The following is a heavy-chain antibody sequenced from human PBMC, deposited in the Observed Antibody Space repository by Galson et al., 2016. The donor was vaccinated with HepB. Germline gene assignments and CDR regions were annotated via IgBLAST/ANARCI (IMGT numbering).Heavy chain of an antibody. V-gene: IGHV3-66*03. Sequence: SLRLSCAASGLIVSSNYMSWVRQAPGKGLEWVSIIYNTGRTHIADSVKGRFTISRDNSQNTLFLHMSSLRPDDTAVYYCARTALFDYWGQGTLVTVSS. CDR2: IYNTGRT. CDR1: GLIVSSNY. CDR3: ARTALFDY. J-gene: IGHJ4*02.